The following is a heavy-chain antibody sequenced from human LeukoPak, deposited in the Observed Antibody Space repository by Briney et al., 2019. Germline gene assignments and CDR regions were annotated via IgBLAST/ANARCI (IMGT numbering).Heavy chain of an antibody. D-gene: IGHD3-22*01. V-gene: IGHV1-69*05. CDR2: IISIFGTA. CDR1: GGTFSSYA. Sequence: SVKVSCKASGGTFSSYAISWVRQAPGQGLEWMGGIISIFGTANYAQKFQGRVTMTTDTSTSTAYMELSSLRSEDTAVYYCARAGYDSSGYYYDYWGQGTLVTVSS. J-gene: IGHJ4*02. CDR3: ARAGYDSSGYYYDY.